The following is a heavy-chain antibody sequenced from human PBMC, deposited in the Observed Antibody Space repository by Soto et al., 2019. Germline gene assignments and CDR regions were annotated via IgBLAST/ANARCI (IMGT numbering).Heavy chain of an antibody. CDR3: ARSDCGGHYSFDY. CDR1: GFTFSDHY. J-gene: IGHJ4*02. CDR2: TRDKAHSYTT. Sequence: EVHLVESGGGLVQPGGSLRLSCAASGFTFSDHYMDWVRQAPGKGLEWVGRTRDKAHSYTTEYAASVKGRFTISRDDSKNSLCLQMNSLKTEDTAVYYCARSDCGGHYSFDYWGQGTLVTVSS. D-gene: IGHD2-21*01. V-gene: IGHV3-72*01.